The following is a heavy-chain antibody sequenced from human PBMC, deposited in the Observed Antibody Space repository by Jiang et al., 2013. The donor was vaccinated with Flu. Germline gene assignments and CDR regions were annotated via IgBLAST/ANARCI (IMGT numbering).Heavy chain of an antibody. CDR1: IHVQSLW. D-gene: IGHD6-19*01. CDR3: AKDMGIYSSGWYPHPVDFHYNGMAV. CDR2: PYHGSNE. V-gene: IGHV3-30*18. Sequence: RLSSCSLWIHVQSLWHALGRQAPGKGLDGGSIPYHGSNEYYADSVKGRFTISRDNSKNTLYLQMSSLRTEDSGVYYCAKDMGIYSSGWYPHPVDFHYNGMAVWGQGTTVTVS. J-gene: IGHJ6*02.